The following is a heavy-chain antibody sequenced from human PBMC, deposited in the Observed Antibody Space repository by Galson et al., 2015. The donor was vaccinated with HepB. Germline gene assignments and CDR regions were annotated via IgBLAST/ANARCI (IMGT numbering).Heavy chain of an antibody. J-gene: IGHJ5*02. CDR2: INTNTGNP. D-gene: IGHD2-2*01. V-gene: IGHV7-4-1*01. Sequence: SGYTFTSYAMNWVRQAPGQGLEWMGWINTNTGNPTYAQGFTGRFVFSLDTSVSTAYLQICSLKAEDTAVYYCAREFRCSSTSCYFWDNWFDPWGQGTLVTVSS. CDR1: GYTFTSYA. CDR3: AREFRCSSTSCYFWDNWFDP.